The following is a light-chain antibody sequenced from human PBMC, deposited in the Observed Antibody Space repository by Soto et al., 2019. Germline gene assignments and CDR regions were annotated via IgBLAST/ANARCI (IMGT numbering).Light chain of an antibody. V-gene: IGKV4-1*01. CDR3: HQYFGIPLP. J-gene: IGKJ1*01. CDR1: QSVLSSSNNRNY. CDR2: WAS. Sequence: DIVMTQSPDSLAVSLGERATIKCKSSQSVLSSSNNRNYLAWYQQKPRQPPKVLINWASTRESGVPDRFSGSGSGTDFTLTLTSLQAEDVAVYYCHQYFGIPLPYGQGTKVEIK.